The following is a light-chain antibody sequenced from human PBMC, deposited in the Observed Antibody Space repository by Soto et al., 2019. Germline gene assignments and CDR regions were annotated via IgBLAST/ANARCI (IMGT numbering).Light chain of an antibody. V-gene: IGKV3-15*01. CDR1: QSVSSY. CDR3: QHYNYWPPTT. J-gene: IGKJ1*01. CDR2: GAC. Sequence: EIVMTQSPATLPVSPGESATLSCRASQSVSSYLGFCHQKAGQAPTLLIYGACSSSTGIPPRFSGSGSGTDFTLTISSLQSADFAVYYCQHYNYWPPTTFGQGTKVDI.